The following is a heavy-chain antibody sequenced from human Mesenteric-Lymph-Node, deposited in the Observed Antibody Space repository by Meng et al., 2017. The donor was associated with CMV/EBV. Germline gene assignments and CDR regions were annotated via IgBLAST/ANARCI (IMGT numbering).Heavy chain of an antibody. J-gene: IGHJ5*01. CDR3: TRGQSGYGRFDS. CDR1: GFIFSSHW. CDR2: INSDASST. V-gene: IGHV3-74*01. D-gene: IGHD5-12*01. Sequence: GGSLRLSCAASGFIFSSHWMHRVRQAPGKGLVWVSRINSDASSTSYADSVKGRFTITRDNAKDTLYLQMNSLRDEDTAVYYCTRGQSGYGRFDSWGQGTLVTVSS.